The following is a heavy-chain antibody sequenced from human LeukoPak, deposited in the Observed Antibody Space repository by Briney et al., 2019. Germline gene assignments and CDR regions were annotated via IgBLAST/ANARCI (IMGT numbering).Heavy chain of an antibody. V-gene: IGHV4-4*09. CDR2: IYTSGGT. Sequence: PSETLSLTCSVSGGSVDYYYWSWIRQPPEKGLEWIGYIYTSGGTNYNPSLKSRVTISVDTSRHQFSLKLSSVTAADTAVYYCARLEGITATTMGAFDIWGQGTMVTVSS. D-gene: IGHD1-7*01. CDR1: GGSVDYYY. J-gene: IGHJ3*02. CDR3: ARLEGITATTMGAFDI.